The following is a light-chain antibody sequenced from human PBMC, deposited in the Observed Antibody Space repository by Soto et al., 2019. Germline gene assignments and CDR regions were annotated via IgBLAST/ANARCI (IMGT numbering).Light chain of an antibody. Sequence: QSVLTQPASVSGTPGQSITISCTGTSSDVGGFNYVSWHQQQPGKDPKLMIYDVNNRSSGVSYRFSGSKSGNTSSLTISGIHAEDEADYYCQSYTSSSTYVFGTGTKLTVL. J-gene: IGLJ1*01. CDR2: DVN. CDR3: QSYTSSSTYV. V-gene: IGLV2-14*03. CDR1: SSDVGGFNY.